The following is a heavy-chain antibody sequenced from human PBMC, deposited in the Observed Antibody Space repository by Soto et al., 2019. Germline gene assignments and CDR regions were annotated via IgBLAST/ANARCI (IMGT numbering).Heavy chain of an antibody. V-gene: IGHV4-34*01. J-gene: IGHJ4*02. D-gene: IGHD2-2*01. CDR2: INHSGST. Sequence: SETLSLTCAVYGGSFSGYYWSWIRQPPGKGLEWIGEINHSGSTNYNPSLKSRVTISVDTSKNQFSLKLSSVTAADTAVYYCARGPPLYCSSTSCYWGAFDYWGQGTLVTVSS. CDR1: GGSFSGYY. CDR3: ARGPPLYCSSTSCYWGAFDY.